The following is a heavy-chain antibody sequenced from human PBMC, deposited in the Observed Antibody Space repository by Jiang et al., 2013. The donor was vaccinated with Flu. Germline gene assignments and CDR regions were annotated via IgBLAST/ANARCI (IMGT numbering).Heavy chain of an antibody. J-gene: IGHJ4*02. CDR2: MNPNSGNT. CDR3: ARAISLGTIYYFDY. D-gene: IGHD5-12*01. CDR1: GYTFTSYD. V-gene: IGHV1-8*01. Sequence: VESGAEVKKPGASVKVSCKASGYTFTSYDINWVRQATGQGLEWMGWMNPNSGNTGYAQKFQGRVTMTRNTSISTAYMELSSLRSEDTAVYYCARAISLGTIYYFDYWGQGTLVTVSS.